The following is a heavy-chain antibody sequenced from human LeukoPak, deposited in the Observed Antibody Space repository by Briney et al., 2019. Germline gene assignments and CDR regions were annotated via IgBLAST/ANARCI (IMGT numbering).Heavy chain of an antibody. Sequence: SETLSLTCTVSDDSISSYSWSWIRQPPGRGLEWIGYIYYSGSTNYNPSLKSRVTISVDTSKNQFSLKLSSVTAADTAVYYCARGIWYDYWGQGTLVTVSS. D-gene: IGHD6-13*01. CDR2: IYYSGST. J-gene: IGHJ4*02. CDR1: DDSISSYS. V-gene: IGHV4-59*01. CDR3: ARGIWYDY.